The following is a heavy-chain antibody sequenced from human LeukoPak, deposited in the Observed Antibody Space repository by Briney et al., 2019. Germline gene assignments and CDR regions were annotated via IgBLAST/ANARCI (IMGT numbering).Heavy chain of an antibody. CDR3: ARGQFGYCSSTSSCRNWFDP. CDR2: INHSGST. J-gene: IGHJ5*02. CDR1: GGSFSGYY. Sequence: PSETLSLTCAVYGGSFSGYYWSWIRQPPGKGLEWIGEINHSGSTNYNPSLKSRVTISVDTSKNQFSLKLSSVTAADTAVYYCARGQFGYCSSTSSCRNWFDPWGQGTLDTVSS. D-gene: IGHD2-2*01. V-gene: IGHV4-34*01.